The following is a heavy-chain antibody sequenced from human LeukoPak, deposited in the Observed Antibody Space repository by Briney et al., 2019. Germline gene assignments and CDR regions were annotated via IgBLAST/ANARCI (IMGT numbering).Heavy chain of an antibody. Sequence: ASVKVSRMAPGYTLTSYVINWVCPAIGQGIEWMGWMILNSGNTGYAQKFQGRVTMTRNTSISTAYMELSSLRSEVTAVYYCARGGYSSSWYDYYYGMDVWGQGTTVTVSS. CDR1: GYTLTSYV. J-gene: IGHJ6*02. CDR3: ARGGYSSSWYDYYYGMDV. D-gene: IGHD6-13*01. V-gene: IGHV1-8*01. CDR2: MILNSGNT.